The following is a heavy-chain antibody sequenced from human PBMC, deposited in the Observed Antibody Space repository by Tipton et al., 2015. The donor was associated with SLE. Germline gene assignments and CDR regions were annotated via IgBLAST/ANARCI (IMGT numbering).Heavy chain of an antibody. CDR1: GGSISSSSYY. J-gene: IGHJ4*02. D-gene: IGHD6-6*01. CDR3: ARRPNPPGSSGGDYFDY. Sequence: TLSLTCTVSGGSISSSSYYWGWIRQPPGKGLEWIGSIYYSGSTYYNPSLKSRVTISVDTSKNQFSLKLSSVTAADTAVYYCARRPNPPGSSGGDYFDYWGQGTLVTVSS. CDR2: IYYSGST. V-gene: IGHV4-39*01.